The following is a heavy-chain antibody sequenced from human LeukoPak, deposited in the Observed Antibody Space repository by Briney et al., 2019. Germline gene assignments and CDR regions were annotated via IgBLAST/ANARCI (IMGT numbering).Heavy chain of an antibody. J-gene: IGHJ4*02. V-gene: IGHV1-69*13. D-gene: IGHD2-2*01. CDR2: IIPIFGTA. CDR1: GGTFSSYA. CDR3: ALLGCSSTSCYRAPDY. Sequence: SVKVSCKASGGTFSSYAISWVRQAPGQGLEWMGGIIPIFGTANYAQKFQGRVTITADESTSTAYMELSSLRSEATALYYCALLGCSSTSCYRAPDYWGQGTLVTVSS.